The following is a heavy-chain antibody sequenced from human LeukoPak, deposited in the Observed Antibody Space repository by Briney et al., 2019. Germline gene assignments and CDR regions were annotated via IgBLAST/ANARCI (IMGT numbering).Heavy chain of an antibody. V-gene: IGHV4-59*01. CDR2: IYYSGGT. D-gene: IGHD3-3*01. CDR1: GGSISSYY. Sequence: PSETLSLTCTVSGGSISSYYWSWIRQPPGKGLEWIGYIYYSGGTNYNPSLKSRVTISVDTSKNQFSLKLSSVTAADTAVYYCARSSSGYYDFWSLNYHFDYWGQGTLVTVSS. CDR3: ARSSSGYYDFWSLNYHFDY. J-gene: IGHJ4*02.